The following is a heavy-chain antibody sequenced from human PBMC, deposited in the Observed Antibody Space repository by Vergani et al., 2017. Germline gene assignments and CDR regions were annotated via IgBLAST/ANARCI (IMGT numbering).Heavy chain of an antibody. D-gene: IGHD3-10*01. CDR2: ISYDGSNK. J-gene: IGHJ6*02. CDR3: AKPMVQGVSPLLIASIHYYYGMDV. Sequence: QVQLVESGGGVVQPGRSLRLSCAASGFTFSSYGMHWVRQAPGKGLEWVAVISYDGSNKYYADSVKGRFTISRDNSKNTLYLQMNSLRAEDTAVYYCAKPMVQGVSPLLIASIHYYYGMDVWGQGTTVTVSS. CDR1: GFTFSSYG. V-gene: IGHV3-30*18.